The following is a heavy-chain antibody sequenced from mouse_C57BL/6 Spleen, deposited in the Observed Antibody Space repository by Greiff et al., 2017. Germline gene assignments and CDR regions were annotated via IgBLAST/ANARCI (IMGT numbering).Heavy chain of an antibody. D-gene: IGHD1-1*01. CDR2: IDPSDSYT. Sequence: QVQLQQPGAELVMPGASVKLSCKASGYTFTSYWMHWVKQRPGQGLEWIGEIDPSDSYTNYNQKIKGKSTLTVDKSSSTAYMQLISLTSEDSAVYYCARGYYGSSSAWFAYWGQGTLVTVSA. CDR3: ARGYYGSSSAWFAY. CDR1: GYTFTSYW. V-gene: IGHV1-69*01. J-gene: IGHJ3*01.